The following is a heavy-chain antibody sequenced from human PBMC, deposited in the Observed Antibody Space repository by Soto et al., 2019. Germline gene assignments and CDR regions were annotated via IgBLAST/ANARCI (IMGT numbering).Heavy chain of an antibody. CDR1: GGSISRYR. V-gene: IGHV4-59*01. Sequence: QVQLQESGPGLVKPSETLSLTCVVSGGSISRYRWSWIRQPPGKGLEWIGYIFYNGTTSYNSSLKGRVTISVDLSKNHLSLTLASVTAADTALYYCARSFFPWGQGTLVVVSS. CDR3: ARSFFP. CDR2: IFYNGTT. J-gene: IGHJ5*02.